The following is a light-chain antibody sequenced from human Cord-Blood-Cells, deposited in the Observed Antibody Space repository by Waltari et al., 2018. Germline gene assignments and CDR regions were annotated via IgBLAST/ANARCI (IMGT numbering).Light chain of an antibody. J-gene: IGKJ3*01. V-gene: IGKV1-5*03. Sequence: DIQMTQSPSTLSASVGDRVTITCRASQSISSWLAWYQQKPVKAPKLLIYKASSLESGVPSRFSGSGSGTEFTLTISSLQPDDFATYYCQQSYSTLIFTFGPGTKVDIK. CDR2: KAS. CDR3: QQSYSTLIFT. CDR1: QSISSW.